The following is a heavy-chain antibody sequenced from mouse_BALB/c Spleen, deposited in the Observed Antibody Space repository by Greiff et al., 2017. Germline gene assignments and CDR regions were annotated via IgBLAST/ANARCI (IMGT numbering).Heavy chain of an antibody. CDR2: IWAGGST. CDR3: ARDGDGNYVGTFFAY. D-gene: IGHD2-1*01. J-gene: IGHJ3*01. Sequence: VQRVESGPGLVAPSQSLSITCTVSGFSLTSYGVHWVRQPPGKGLEWLGVIWAGGSTNYNSALMSRLSISKDNSKSQVFLKMNSLQTDDTAMYYCARDGDGNYVGTFFAYWGQGTLVTVSA. CDR1: GFSLTSYG. V-gene: IGHV2-9*02.